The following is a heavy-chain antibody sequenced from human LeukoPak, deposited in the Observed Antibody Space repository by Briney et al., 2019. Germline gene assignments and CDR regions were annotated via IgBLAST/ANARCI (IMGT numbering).Heavy chain of an antibody. J-gene: IGHJ4*02. D-gene: IGHD6-19*01. Sequence: GGSLRLSCAASGLTGSHNYVSWVRQAPGKGLEWVALIWYDGSNKYYADSVKGRFTISRDNSKNMLYLQMNSLRTEDTAVYYCATLRSDSSGWYYFDYWGQGTLVTVSS. CDR2: IWYDGSNK. CDR1: GLTGSHNY. CDR3: ATLRSDSSGWYYFDY. V-gene: IGHV3-30*02.